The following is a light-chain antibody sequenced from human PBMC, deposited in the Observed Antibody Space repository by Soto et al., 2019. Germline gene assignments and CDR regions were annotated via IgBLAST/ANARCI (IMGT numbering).Light chain of an antibody. CDR3: LQHNSYPRT. CDR2: GAS. CDR1: QGISNS. J-gene: IGKJ1*01. Sequence: DIQMTQSPSAMSASVRDSVTITCRASQGISNSLAWFQQKPGKVPQRLIYGASSLQSGVPSRFSGSGSGTEFSLTISSLQPEDFATYYCLQHNSYPRTFGQGTKVDIK. V-gene: IGKV1-17*03.